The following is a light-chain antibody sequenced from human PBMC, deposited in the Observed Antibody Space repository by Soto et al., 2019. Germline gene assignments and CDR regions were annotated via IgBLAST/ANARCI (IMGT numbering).Light chain of an antibody. J-gene: IGKJ1*01. CDR1: QSVSISY. CDR3: HQYGSSPT. CDR2: GAS. V-gene: IGKV3-20*01. Sequence: EIVLTQSPGTLSLSPGERATLSCRASQSVSISYLAWYQQKPGQAPRLLIYGASSRATGIPDRFSGSGSGTDFILTISRLEPEDFAVYYCHQYGSSPTFGQGTKVEIK.